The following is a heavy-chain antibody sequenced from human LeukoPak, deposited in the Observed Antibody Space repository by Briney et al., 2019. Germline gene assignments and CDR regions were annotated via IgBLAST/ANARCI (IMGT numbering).Heavy chain of an antibody. J-gene: IGHJ5*02. CDR3: ARDVAYDFWSGYYKRPGGFDP. CDR1: GFTFSSYG. CDR2: ISSSSSYI. D-gene: IGHD3-3*01. V-gene: IGHV3-21*01. Sequence: GGSLRLSCAASGFTFSSYGMNWVRQAPGKGLEWVSSISSSSSYIYYADSVKGRFTISRDNAKNSLYLQMNSLRAEDTAMYYCARDVAYDFWSGYYKRPGGFDPWGQGTLVTVSS.